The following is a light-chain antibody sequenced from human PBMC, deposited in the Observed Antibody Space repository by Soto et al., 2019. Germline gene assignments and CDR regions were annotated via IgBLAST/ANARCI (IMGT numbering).Light chain of an antibody. CDR2: EVS. CDR1: SSDVGDYNY. V-gene: IGLV2-14*01. J-gene: IGLJ3*02. Sequence: QSVLTQPASVSGSHGQSITISCSGTSSDVGDYNYVSWYQQHPGKAPKLMIYEVSNRPSGVSNRFSGSKSGNTASLTISGLQAEDEADYYCSSYTSGRTLVFGGGTKLTVL. CDR3: SSYTSGRTLV.